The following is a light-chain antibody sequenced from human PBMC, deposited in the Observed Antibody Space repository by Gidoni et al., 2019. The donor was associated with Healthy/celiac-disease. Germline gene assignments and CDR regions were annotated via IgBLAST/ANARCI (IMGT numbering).Light chain of an antibody. Sequence: QPVLTQPPSASASLGASVTPTCTLSSGYSNYTVDWYQQRPGKGPRFVMRVGTGGIVGSKGDGIPDRFSVLGSGLNRYLTIKNIQEEDESDYHCGADHGSGSTLLFGGGTKLTVL. CDR1: SGYSNYT. V-gene: IGLV9-49*01. CDR3: GADHGSGSTLL. J-gene: IGLJ2*01. CDR2: VGTGGIVG.